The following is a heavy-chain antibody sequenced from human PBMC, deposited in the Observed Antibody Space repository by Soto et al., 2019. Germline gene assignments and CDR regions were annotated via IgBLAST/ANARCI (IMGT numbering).Heavy chain of an antibody. CDR1: GGSISSTSYY. CDR2: MYYSERT. V-gene: IGHV4-39*01. J-gene: IGHJ1*01. Sequence: SETLSLTCTVSGGSISSTSYYWGWIRQPPGKGLEWIGSMYYSERTYYNPSLKSRVTISVDTSKNQFSLKLSSVTAADTAVYYCARRAYCGGDCYSEYFQHWGQGTLVTVSS. CDR3: ARRAYCGGDCYSEYFQH. D-gene: IGHD2-21*02.